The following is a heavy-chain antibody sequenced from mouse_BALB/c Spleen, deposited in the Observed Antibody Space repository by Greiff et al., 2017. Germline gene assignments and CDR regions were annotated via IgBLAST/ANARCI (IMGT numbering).Heavy chain of an antibody. D-gene: IGHD2-13*01. CDR2: IWTGGGT. J-gene: IGHJ2*01. CDR1: GFSLTSYD. CDR3: VRDGDHFDY. V-gene: IGHV2-9-2*01. Sequence: VQLVESGPGLVAPSQSLSITCTVSGFSLTSYDISWIRQPPGKGLEWLGVIWTGGGTNYNSAFMSRLSISKDNSKSQVFLKMNSLQTDDTAIYYCVRDGDHFDYWGQGTTLTVSS.